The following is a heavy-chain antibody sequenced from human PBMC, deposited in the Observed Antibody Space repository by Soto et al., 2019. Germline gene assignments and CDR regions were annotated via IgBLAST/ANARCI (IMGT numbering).Heavy chain of an antibody. J-gene: IGHJ5*02. Sequence: VKVSCKASGYTLTNYVINWVRQAPGQGLEWMGGIIPIFGTANYAQKFQGRVTITADESTSTAYMELSSLRSEDTAVYYCTSSSGNWFDPWGQGTLVTVSS. CDR2: IIPIFGTA. CDR3: TSSSGNWFDP. CDR1: GYTLTNYV. D-gene: IGHD6-25*01. V-gene: IGHV1-69*01.